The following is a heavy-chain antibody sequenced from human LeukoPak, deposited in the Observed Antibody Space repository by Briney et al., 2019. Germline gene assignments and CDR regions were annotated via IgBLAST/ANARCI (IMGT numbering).Heavy chain of an antibody. CDR2: ISYDGSNK. CDR1: GFTFSIYS. CDR3: ASSLAGKRDY. D-gene: IGHD6-13*01. Sequence: GGSLRLSCTASGFTFSIYSIHWVRQAPGKGLEWVALISYDGSNKYYADSVKGRFTISRDNSKNTLYLQMNSLRAEDTAVYYCASSLAGKRDYWGQGTLVTVSS. V-gene: IGHV3-30-3*01. J-gene: IGHJ4*02.